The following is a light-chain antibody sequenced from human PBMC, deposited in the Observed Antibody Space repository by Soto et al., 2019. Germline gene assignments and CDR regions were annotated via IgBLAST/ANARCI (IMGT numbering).Light chain of an antibody. J-gene: IGKJ2*01. CDR1: QSISSY. CDR2: AAS. Sequence: DIQMTQSPSSLSASVGDRVTITCRASQSISSYLNWYQQKPGKAPKLLIYAASSLPSGVPSRFSGCGSGTDFTLTISSLQPEDVATYYCQQSYSTHHTFGPGTKLEI. CDR3: QQSYSTHHT. V-gene: IGKV1-39*01.